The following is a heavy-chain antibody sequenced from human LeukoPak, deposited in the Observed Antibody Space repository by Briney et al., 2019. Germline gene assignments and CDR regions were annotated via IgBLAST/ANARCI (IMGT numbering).Heavy chain of an antibody. CDR2: ISYDGSNK. J-gene: IGHJ4*02. V-gene: IGHV3-30-3*01. CDR3: AREIEWLALDY. Sequence: GGSLRLSCAASGFTFSSYAMHWVRQAPGKGLEWVAVISYDGSNKYYADSVKGRFTISRDNSKNTLYLQMNSLRAEDTAVYYCAREIEWLALDYWGQGTLVTVSS. CDR1: GFTFSSYA. D-gene: IGHD3-3*01.